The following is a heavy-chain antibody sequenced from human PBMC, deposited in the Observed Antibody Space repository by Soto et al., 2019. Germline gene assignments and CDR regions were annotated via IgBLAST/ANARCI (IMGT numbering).Heavy chain of an antibody. Sequence: EVQLVESGGGLVKPGGSLRLSCAASGFTFSNAGMNWVRQAPGKGLEWVGRIKSKTDGGTTDYAAPVKGRFTISRDDSKNTLYMQMNSLKTEDTAVYYCTTYTAMVTAPYYYGMDVWGQGTTVTVSS. CDR1: GFTFSNAG. V-gene: IGHV3-15*07. CDR3: TTYTAMVTAPYYYGMDV. J-gene: IGHJ6*02. CDR2: IKSKTDGGTT. D-gene: IGHD5-18*01.